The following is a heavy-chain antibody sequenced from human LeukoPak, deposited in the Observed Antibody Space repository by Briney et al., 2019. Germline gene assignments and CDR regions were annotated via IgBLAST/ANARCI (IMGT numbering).Heavy chain of an antibody. V-gene: IGHV3-30-3*01. J-gene: IGHJ6*02. CDR1: GFTFSSYA. Sequence: PGRSLRLSCAASGFTFSSYAMHWVRQAPGKGLEWVAVISYDGSNKYYADSVKGRFTISSDNSKNSLYLQMNSLRAEDTAVYYCARGGRSSPPVDYGMDVWGQGTTVTVSS. CDR2: ISYDGSNK. D-gene: IGHD6-13*01. CDR3: ARGGRSSPPVDYGMDV.